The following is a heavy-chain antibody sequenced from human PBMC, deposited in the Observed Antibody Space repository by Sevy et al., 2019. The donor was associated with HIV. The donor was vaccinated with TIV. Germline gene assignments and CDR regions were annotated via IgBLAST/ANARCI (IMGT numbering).Heavy chain of an antibody. J-gene: IGHJ5*02. CDR1: GGSISSGDYY. CDR3: ARSSSLGSSRYYDFWSGSERQYNWFDP. D-gene: IGHD3-3*01. V-gene: IGHV4-30-4*01. Sequence: SETLSLTCTVSGGSISSGDYYWSWIRQPPGKGLEWIGYIYYSGSTYYNPSLKSRVTISVDTSKNQFSLKLSSVTAAETAVYYCARSSSLGSSRYYDFWSGSERQYNWFDPWGQGTLVTVSS. CDR2: IYYSGST.